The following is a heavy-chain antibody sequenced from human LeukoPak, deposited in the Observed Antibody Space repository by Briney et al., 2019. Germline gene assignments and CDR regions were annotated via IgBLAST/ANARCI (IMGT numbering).Heavy chain of an antibody. Sequence: SETLSLTCTVSGGSISSYYWSWIRQPPGKGLEWIGYIYYSGSTNYNPSLKSRVTISVDTSKNQFSLKLSSVTAADTAVYYCARDHLWYSSGWYERAFDIWGQGTMVTVSS. D-gene: IGHD6-19*01. CDR3: ARDHLWYSSGWYERAFDI. J-gene: IGHJ3*02. CDR1: GGSISSYY. V-gene: IGHV4-59*01. CDR2: IYYSGST.